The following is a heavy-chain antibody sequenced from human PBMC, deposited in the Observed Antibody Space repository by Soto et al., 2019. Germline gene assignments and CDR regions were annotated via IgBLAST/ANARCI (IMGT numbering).Heavy chain of an antibody. CDR2: TSYSYSGNT. Sequence: SETLSLTCSVSGGSIRTYYWSWIRQPPGKGLEWVVYTSYSYSGNTNYNPSLKSRVTISLDTSKNQFFPKLSSVTAADTAVYYCARGEGGPRMAYWGQGTLVTVSS. CDR3: ARGEGGPRMAY. V-gene: IGHV4-59*12. CDR1: GGSIRTYY. J-gene: IGHJ4*02.